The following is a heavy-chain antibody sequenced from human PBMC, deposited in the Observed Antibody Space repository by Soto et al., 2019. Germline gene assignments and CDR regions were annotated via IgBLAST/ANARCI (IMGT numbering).Heavy chain of an antibody. D-gene: IGHD5-12*01. CDR1: GYTFTSYA. CDR3: ATPIVAFY. V-gene: IGHV1-3*01. Sequence: ASVKVSCKASGYTFTSYAIHWVRQAPGQRLEWMGWINAGNGNTKYSQKFQGRVIITRDTSAGTAYMELRNLRSEDTAVYYCATPIVAFYWGQGTLVTVSS. CDR2: INAGNGNT. J-gene: IGHJ4*02.